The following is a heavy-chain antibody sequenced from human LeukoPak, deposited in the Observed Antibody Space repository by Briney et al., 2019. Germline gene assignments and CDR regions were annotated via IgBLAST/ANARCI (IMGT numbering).Heavy chain of an antibody. V-gene: IGHV3-74*01. D-gene: IGHD2/OR15-2a*01. CDR3: ASQQSFHYYYMDV. CDR1: GFTFSNAW. J-gene: IGHJ6*03. Sequence: GGSLRLSCAASGFTFSNAWMSWVRQAPGKGLVWVSSINADGSSTSYADSMKGRFTISRDNAKNPLYLQMNSLRAEDTAVYYCASQQSFHYYYMDVWGKGTTVTVSS. CDR2: INADGSST.